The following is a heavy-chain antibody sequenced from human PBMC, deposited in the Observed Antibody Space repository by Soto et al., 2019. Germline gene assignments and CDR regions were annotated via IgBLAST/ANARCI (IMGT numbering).Heavy chain of an antibody. CDR1: GFTFGAYA. CDR3: TSLQFLVPSGDAYDI. Sequence: PGGSLRLSCTASGFTFGAYAMSWFRQAPGKGLEWVGFIRSKAYGGTTEYAASVKGRFTISRDDSKSIAYLQMNSLKTEDTAVYYCTSLQFLVPSGDAYDIWSRGTMVTVSS. D-gene: IGHD3-3*01. J-gene: IGHJ3*02. CDR2: IRSKAYGGTT. V-gene: IGHV3-49*03.